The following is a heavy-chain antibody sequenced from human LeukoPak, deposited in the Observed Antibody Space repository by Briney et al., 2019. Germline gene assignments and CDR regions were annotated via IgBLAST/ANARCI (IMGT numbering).Heavy chain of an antibody. Sequence: GAGGSLRVSCAPSGFTFDDYGMSWVRQAPGKGLEWVSGINWNGGRTGYADSVKGRFTISRDNAKNSLYLQLDGLRVDDTAVYFCARDVRGGHNDFWGQGTLITGSS. CDR3: ARDVRGGHNDF. CDR1: GFTFDDYG. J-gene: IGHJ4*02. CDR2: INWNGGRT. D-gene: IGHD3-10*02. V-gene: IGHV3-20*04.